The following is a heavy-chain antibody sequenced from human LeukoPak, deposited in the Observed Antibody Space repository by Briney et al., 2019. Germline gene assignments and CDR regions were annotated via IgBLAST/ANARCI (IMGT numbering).Heavy chain of an antibody. D-gene: IGHD2-15*01. CDR2: INPNSGGT. J-gene: IGHJ4*02. V-gene: IGHV1-2*02. CDR1: GYTFTGYY. CDR3: ARDCSGGSCYYNMDY. Sequence: ASVKVSCKASGYTFTGYYMHGVRQPPRQGRVEMRWINPNSGGTNYAQKLQDRLTMTRDACISTAYMELSRMISDDTAVYYCARDCSGGSCYYNMDYWGQGTLVTVSS.